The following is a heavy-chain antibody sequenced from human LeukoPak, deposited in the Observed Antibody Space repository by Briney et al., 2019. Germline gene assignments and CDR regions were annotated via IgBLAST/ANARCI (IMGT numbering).Heavy chain of an antibody. D-gene: IGHD3-3*02. CDR3: AREISRTGAFDI. CDR2: ISGSGGRT. Sequence: GGSLRLSCAASGFTFSSYAMSWVRPAPGKGLEWVSAISGSGGRTYYADSVKGRFTISRDNSKNTLYLQMNSLRAEDTAVYYCAREISRTGAFDIWGEGTMVTVSS. V-gene: IGHV3-23*01. CDR1: GFTFSSYA. J-gene: IGHJ3*02.